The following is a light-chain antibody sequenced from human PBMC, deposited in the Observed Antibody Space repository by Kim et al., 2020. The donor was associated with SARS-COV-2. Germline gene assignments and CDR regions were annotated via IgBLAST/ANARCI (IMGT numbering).Light chain of an antibody. CDR1: SLRNYY. J-gene: IGLJ2*01. CDR3: NSRDSSGNHLV. Sequence: AWGQADKITGQGTSLRNYYESWYQQKAGRAPVLVIYGKSNRPSGIPDRFYGSSSGNTASLTITGAQAEDEADYYCNSRDSSGNHLVFGGGTQLTVL. V-gene: IGLV3-19*01. CDR2: GKS.